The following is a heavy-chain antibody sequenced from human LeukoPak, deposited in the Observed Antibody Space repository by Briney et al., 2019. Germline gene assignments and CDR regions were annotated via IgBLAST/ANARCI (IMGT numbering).Heavy chain of an antibody. V-gene: IGHV3-23*01. CDR3: AKESPVFDY. CDR2: ISGSGGST. Sequence: GGSLRLSCAASGFTFINYATSWVRQAPGKGLEWVSVISGSGGSTHYADSVKGRFTVSRDNSKNTLYLQMSSLRAEDTAVYYCAKESPVFDYWGQGTLVTVSS. CDR1: GFTFINYA. J-gene: IGHJ4*02.